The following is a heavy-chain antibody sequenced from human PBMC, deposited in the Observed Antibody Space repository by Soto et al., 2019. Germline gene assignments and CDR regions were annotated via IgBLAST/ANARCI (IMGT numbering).Heavy chain of an antibody. J-gene: IGHJ6*02. D-gene: IGHD3-3*01. Sequence: QVQLVQSGAEVKKPGASVKVSCKASGYTFTSYGINWVRQAPGQGLEWMGWISAYNVNTNYAQKLQCRVNMTTDTSTITYYMELRSLRSDDTALYYRARDNWGDLNYDFWRGENYDGMDVWGQGTTVTVSS. CDR2: ISAYNVNT. CDR3: ARDNWGDLNYDFWRGENYDGMDV. V-gene: IGHV1-18*01. CDR1: GYTFTSYG.